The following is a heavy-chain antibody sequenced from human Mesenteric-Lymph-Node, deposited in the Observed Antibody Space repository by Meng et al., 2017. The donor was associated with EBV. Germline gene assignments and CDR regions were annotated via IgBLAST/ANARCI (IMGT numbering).Heavy chain of an antibody. D-gene: IGHD2-2*01. J-gene: IGHJ5*02. CDR3: ARQGYCRTTTCSTWFDP. Sequence: QVERAQSGAGLLKPSETLSLTCVIYGGSFSGYSWNWIRQAPGKGLEWIGKIHHSETADYNPSLEDRVIISADTSKNQFSLKLTSVTAADTAVYYCARQGYCRTTTCSTWFDPWGQGTLVTVSS. V-gene: IGHV4-34*01. CDR2: IHHSETA. CDR1: GGSFSGYS.